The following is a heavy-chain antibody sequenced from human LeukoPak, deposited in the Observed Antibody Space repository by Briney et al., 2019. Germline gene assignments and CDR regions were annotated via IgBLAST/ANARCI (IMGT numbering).Heavy chain of an antibody. V-gene: IGHV3-23*01. CDR1: GFTFSSYA. D-gene: IGHD4-17*01. Sequence: GGSLRLSCAASGFTFSSYAMSWVRQAPGKGLEWVSAISGSGGSTYYADSVKGRFTISRDNSKNTLYLQMNSLRAEDTAVYYCAREGSYGDYAYYFDYWGQGTLVTVSS. CDR2: ISGSGGST. J-gene: IGHJ4*02. CDR3: AREGSYGDYAYYFDY.